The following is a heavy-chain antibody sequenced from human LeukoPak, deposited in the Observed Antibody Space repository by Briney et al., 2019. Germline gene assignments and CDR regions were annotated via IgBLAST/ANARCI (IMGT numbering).Heavy chain of an antibody. D-gene: IGHD5-18*01. CDR1: GFTFSDYY. J-gene: IGHJ4*02. V-gene: IGHV3-11*01. Sequence: PGGSLRLSCAASGFTFSDYYMSWIRQAPGKGLEWVSYISSSGSTIYYADSVKGRSTISRDNAKNSLYLQMNSLRAEDTAVYYCASYTGYSYGSWGLIDYWGQGTLVTVSS. CDR3: ASYTGYSYGSWGLIDY. CDR2: ISSSGSTI.